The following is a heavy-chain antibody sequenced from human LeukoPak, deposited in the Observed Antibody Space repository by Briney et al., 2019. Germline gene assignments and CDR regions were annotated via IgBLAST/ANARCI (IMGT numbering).Heavy chain of an antibody. CDR1: GFTFSSYG. V-gene: IGHV3-30*02. D-gene: IGHD2-2*01. CDR2: IRYDGSNK. CDR3: AKGSGYCSSTSCYSWGYFDY. J-gene: IGHJ4*02. Sequence: GGSLRLSCAASGFTFSSYGMHWVRQAPGKGLEWVAFIRYDGSNKYYADSVKGRFTISRDNSKNTLDLQMNNRTAEETAVYYCAKGSGYCSSTSCYSWGYFDYWGQGTLVTVSS.